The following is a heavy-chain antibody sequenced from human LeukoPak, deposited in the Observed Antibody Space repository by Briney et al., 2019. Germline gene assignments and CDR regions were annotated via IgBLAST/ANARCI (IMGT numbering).Heavy chain of an antibody. V-gene: IGHV4-34*01. J-gene: IGHJ5*02. CDR3: ARAATYYDFWSGYYLRGAWFDP. CDR2: INHSGST. Sequence: PSETLSLTCAVYGGSFSGYYWSWIRQPPGKGLEWIGEINHSGSTNYNPSLKSRVTISVDTSKNQFSLKLSSVTAADTAVYYCARAATYYDFWSGYYLRGAWFDPWGQGTLVTVSS. D-gene: IGHD3-3*01. CDR1: GGSFSGYY.